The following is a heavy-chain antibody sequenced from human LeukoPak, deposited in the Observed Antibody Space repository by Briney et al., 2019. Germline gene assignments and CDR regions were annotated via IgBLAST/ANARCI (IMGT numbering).Heavy chain of an antibody. Sequence: GGSLRLSCAASGFTFSSYRMSWVRQAPGKGLEWVANIKQDGSEKYYVDSVKGRFTISRDNAKNSLYLQMNSLRAEDTAVYYCARDGRTTNFDYWGQGTLVTVSS. CDR2: IKQDGSEK. D-gene: IGHD1-1*01. CDR1: GFTFSSYR. V-gene: IGHV3-7*01. CDR3: ARDGRTTNFDY. J-gene: IGHJ4*02.